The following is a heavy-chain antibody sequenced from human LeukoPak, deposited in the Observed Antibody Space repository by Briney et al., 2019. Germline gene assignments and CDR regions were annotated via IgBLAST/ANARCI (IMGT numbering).Heavy chain of an antibody. D-gene: IGHD2-15*01. CDR2: ISAYNGKS. CDR3: ARTSGGTYYSYGMDV. CDR1: GYTFTSYG. J-gene: IGHJ6*02. V-gene: IGHV1-18*01. Sequence: ASVKVSCKASGYTFTSYGISWVRQAPGQGLEWMGWISAYNGKSNYAQKLQGRVTMTTDTSTSTAYMELRSLRSADTAVSYCARTSGGTYYSYGMDVWGQGTTVTVYS.